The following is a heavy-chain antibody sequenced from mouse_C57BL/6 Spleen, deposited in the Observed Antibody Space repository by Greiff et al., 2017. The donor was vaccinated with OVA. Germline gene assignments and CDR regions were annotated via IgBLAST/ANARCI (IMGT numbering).Heavy chain of an antibody. V-gene: IGHV1-53*01. CDR3: APLYYYGSSQGAMDY. D-gene: IGHD1-1*01. CDR2: INPSNGGT. Sequence: QVQLQQPGPELVKPGASVKLSCKASGYTFTSYWMHWVKQRPGQGLEWIGNINPSNGGTNYNEKFKSKATLTLDKYSNTAYMTLSSLSSEDSAVYYCAPLYYYGSSQGAMDYWGQGASVTVSS. J-gene: IGHJ4*01. CDR1: GYTFTSYW.